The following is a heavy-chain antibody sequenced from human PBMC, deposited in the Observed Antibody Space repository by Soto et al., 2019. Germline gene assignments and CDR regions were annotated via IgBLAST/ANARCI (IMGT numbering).Heavy chain of an antibody. D-gene: IGHD2-21*01. J-gene: IGHJ4*02. CDR3: ARDQFRCGPYFLYY. Sequence: XTLSLPCSVSGGSMSSDNYYWSWIRQPPGKGLEWIGYIYYSGSINYNPSLKSRVTISADTSKNQFYLKLSSVTAADTAVYYCARDQFRCGPYFLYYWGQGTLGTVS. CDR2: IYYSGSI. V-gene: IGHV4-61*01. CDR1: GGSMSSDNYY.